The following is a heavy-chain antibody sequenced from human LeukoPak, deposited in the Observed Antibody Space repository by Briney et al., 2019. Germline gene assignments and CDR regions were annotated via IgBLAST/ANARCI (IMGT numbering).Heavy chain of an antibody. Sequence: GGSLRLSCAASGFTFSDYAWHWVRRAPGRGLEWVAFISYDGNNKYYADSVEGRFTISRDNSKNTLYLQMNSLRAEDTAVYYCARSQYYFDYWGQGTLVTVSS. CDR3: ARSQYYFDY. CDR1: GFTFSDYA. V-gene: IGHV3-30-3*01. CDR2: ISYDGNNK. J-gene: IGHJ4*02.